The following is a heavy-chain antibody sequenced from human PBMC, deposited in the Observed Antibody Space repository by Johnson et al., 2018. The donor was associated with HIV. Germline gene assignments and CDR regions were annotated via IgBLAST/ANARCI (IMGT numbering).Heavy chain of an antibody. D-gene: IGHD4-17*01. V-gene: IGHV3-20*04. J-gene: IGHJ3*02. CDR1: GFTFDNYG. CDR2: LNWNGGNT. Sequence: VQLVESGGGVVQPGRSLRLSCAASGFTFDNYGMNWVRQTPGKGLEWVSTLNWNGGNTNYADSVKGRFTISRDNAKNSLYLQMNSLRVEDTAVYYCARVLGDYAYHIWGQGTMVTVSS. CDR3: ARVLGDYAYHI.